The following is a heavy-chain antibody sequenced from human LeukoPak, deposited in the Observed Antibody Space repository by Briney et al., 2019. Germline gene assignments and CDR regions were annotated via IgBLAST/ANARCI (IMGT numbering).Heavy chain of an antibody. Sequence: ASVKVSCKASGYTFTSYYMHWVRQAPGQGLEWMGIINPSRGSTSYAQKFQGRVTMTKDMSTSTVYMELSSLRSEETAVYYCARDYYDSSGLTQGAFDIWGQGTMVTVSS. J-gene: IGHJ3*02. V-gene: IGHV1-46*01. D-gene: IGHD3-22*01. CDR1: GYTFTSYY. CDR2: INPSRGST. CDR3: ARDYYDSSGLTQGAFDI.